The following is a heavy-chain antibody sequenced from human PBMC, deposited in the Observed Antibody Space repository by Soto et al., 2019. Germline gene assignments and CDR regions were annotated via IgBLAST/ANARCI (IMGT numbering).Heavy chain of an antibody. J-gene: IGHJ4*02. V-gene: IGHV4-61*08. CDR2: TYYNGDT. D-gene: IGHD6-19*01. CDR1: DDSLRGADYY. CDR3: PRGPGYIDGWRTFDF. Sequence: PSETLSLTCTVSDDSLRGADYYWSWIRQPLGKGPEWIGYTYYNGDTKYNPALKSRVTMSVDTSKNQFSLRLSSVPAADTAVYFCPRGPGYIDGWRTFDFWGRGILVTVSS.